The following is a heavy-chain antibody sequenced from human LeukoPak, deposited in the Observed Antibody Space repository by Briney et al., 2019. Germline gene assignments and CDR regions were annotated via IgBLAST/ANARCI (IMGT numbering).Heavy chain of an antibody. V-gene: IGHV3-23*01. J-gene: IGHJ4*02. D-gene: IGHD3-22*01. Sequence: PGGTLRLSCAASGFHFSIHGMNWVRQAPGKGLEWVSGISPSGDITFYADSVKGRFTISRDNSKNTLYLQMNSLRAEDTALYYCARAHYYDSSGLDYWGQGTLVTVSS. CDR1: GFHFSIHG. CDR2: ISPSGDIT. CDR3: ARAHYYDSSGLDY.